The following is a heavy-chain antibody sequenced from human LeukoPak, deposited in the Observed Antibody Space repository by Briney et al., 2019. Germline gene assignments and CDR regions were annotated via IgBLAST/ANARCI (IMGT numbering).Heavy chain of an antibody. D-gene: IGHD3-10*01. J-gene: IGHJ5*02. CDR2: IVNSGGTT. CDR1: GFTFSKYY. Sequence: GGSLRLSCAASGFTFSKYYMSWIRQAPGKGLEWISYIVNSGGTTSYADSVQGRFTISSDDAKNSLWLQMNSLRAEDTAVYYCAGGYGSGSYSAWGQGIPVTVSS. V-gene: IGHV3-11*01. CDR3: AGGYGSGSYSA.